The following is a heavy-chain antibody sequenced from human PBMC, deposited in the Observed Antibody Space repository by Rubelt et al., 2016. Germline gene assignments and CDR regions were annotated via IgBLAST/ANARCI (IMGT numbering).Heavy chain of an antibody. CDR3: AITTYYDFWSGSHY. V-gene: IGHV4-39*01. D-gene: IGHD3-3*01. J-gene: IGHJ4*02. Sequence: QVQLQESGPGLVKPSETLSLTCTVSGGSITSSNYYWGWIRQPPGKGLEWIGNIYYTGSAYYHPSLKSRVTQSVDTSKNQFSLKLNSVTAADTAVYYCAITTYYDFWSGSHYWGQGTLVTVSS. CDR1: GGSITSSNYY. CDR2: IYYTGSA.